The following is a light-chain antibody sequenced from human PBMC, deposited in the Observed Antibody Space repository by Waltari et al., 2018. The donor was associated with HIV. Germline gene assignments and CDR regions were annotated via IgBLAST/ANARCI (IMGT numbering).Light chain of an antibody. Sequence: DIVLTQTPLSSPVTPGPPAASSVRSSETLVHTNGNTYLSWLHQRPCQPPRVLIYQGYQRLSEITDRFTGSGAGTDFTLKISRVEPEDVGVFYCIQGTHFPRTFGQGTKV. J-gene: IGKJ1*01. CDR1: ETLVHTNGNTY. CDR2: QGY. V-gene: IGKV2-24*01. CDR3: IQGTHFPRT.